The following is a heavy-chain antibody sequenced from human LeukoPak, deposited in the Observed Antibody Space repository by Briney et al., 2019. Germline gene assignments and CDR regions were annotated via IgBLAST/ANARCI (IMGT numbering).Heavy chain of an antibody. J-gene: IGHJ3*02. V-gene: IGHV4-59*01. CDR2: IYYSGST. CDR3: ARYCSSTSCHNGAFDI. CDR1: GGSISSYY. D-gene: IGHD2-2*01. Sequence: SETLSLTCTVSGGSISSYYWSWLRQPPGKGLEWLGYIYYSGSTNYNPSLKSRVTISVDTSKNQFSLKLSSVTAADTAVYYCARYCSSTSCHNGAFDIWGQGTMVTVSS.